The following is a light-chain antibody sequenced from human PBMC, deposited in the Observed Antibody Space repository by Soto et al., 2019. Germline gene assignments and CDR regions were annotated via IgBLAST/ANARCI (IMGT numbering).Light chain of an antibody. CDR1: QSVASH. CDR2: DAT. J-gene: IGKJ5*01. CDR3: QQRSSVIT. V-gene: IGKV3-11*01. Sequence: EVVLTQPPASLSLSPGVRATLSCRASQSVASHLAWYQQKPGQAPRLLIYDATKRATGIPARFSGNGFGTYFTLTISSLEPEDVAVYYCQQRSSVITFGQGTRLDIK.